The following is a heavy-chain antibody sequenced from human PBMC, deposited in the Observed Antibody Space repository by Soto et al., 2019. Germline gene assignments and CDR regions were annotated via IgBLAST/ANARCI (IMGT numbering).Heavy chain of an antibody. CDR3: ARVTRASVRTALVRYNWFDP. CDR1: GFSISNFG. J-gene: IGHJ5*02. V-gene: IGHV3-21*05. Sequence: GGSLRLSCSASGFSISNFGMFWFRQAPGRGLEWISFISRSHSDIYYADSVKGRFTISRDNAKNSMFLQMNSLRAEDRAVYYCARVTRASVRTALVRYNWFDPWGQGTLVTVSS. D-gene: IGHD5-18*01. CDR2: ISRSHSDI.